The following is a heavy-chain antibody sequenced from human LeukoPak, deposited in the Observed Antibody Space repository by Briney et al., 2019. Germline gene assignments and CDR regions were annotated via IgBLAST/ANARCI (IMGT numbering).Heavy chain of an antibody. CDR3: AREAYSSAYYFDH. CDR2: INTNTGNP. V-gene: IGHV7-4-1*02. Sequence: ASVKVSCKASGYTFTSYAMNWVRQTPGQGLEWMGWINTNTGNPSYARGFTGRFVFSLDTSVSTAYLQISSLKAEDTAVYYCAREAYSSAYYFDHWGQGTLVTVSS. D-gene: IGHD5-18*01. CDR1: GYTFTSYA. J-gene: IGHJ4*02.